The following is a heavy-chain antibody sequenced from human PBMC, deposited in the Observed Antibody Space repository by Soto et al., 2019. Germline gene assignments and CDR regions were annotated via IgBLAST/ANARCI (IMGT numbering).Heavy chain of an antibody. CDR3: ARPWAALDAFDI. Sequence: SETLSLTCTVSGGSISSSSYYWGWIRQPPGKGLEWIGSIYYSGSTYYNPSLKSRVTISVDTPKNQFSLKLSSVTAADTAVYYCARPWAALDAFDIWGQGTMVTVSS. D-gene: IGHD6-6*01. J-gene: IGHJ3*02. V-gene: IGHV4-39*01. CDR2: IYYSGST. CDR1: GGSISSSSYY.